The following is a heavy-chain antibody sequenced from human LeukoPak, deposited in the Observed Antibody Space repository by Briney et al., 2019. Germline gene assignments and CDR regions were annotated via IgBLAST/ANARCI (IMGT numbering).Heavy chain of an antibody. J-gene: IGHJ4*02. V-gene: IGHV3-48*04. CDR3: ARGHWELQY. D-gene: IGHD3-9*01. CDR1: GFTFNSYA. CDR2: ITPDSDAQ. Sequence: GGSLRLSCAASGFTFNSYAMSWVRQAPGKGLEWISYITPDSDAQYYADSVKGRFTISRDNAKSSLFLQMNSLRAEDTAVYYCARGHWELQYWGQGVLVTVSS.